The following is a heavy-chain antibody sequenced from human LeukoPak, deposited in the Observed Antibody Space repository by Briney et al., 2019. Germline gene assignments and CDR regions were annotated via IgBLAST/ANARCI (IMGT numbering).Heavy chain of an antibody. CDR2: ISGSGGST. CDR3: AKDSRHPLWFGESLGAFDI. D-gene: IGHD3-10*01. CDR1: GFTFSSYA. V-gene: IGHV3-23*01. Sequence: PGGSLRLSCAASGFTFSSYAMSWVRQAPGKGLEWVPAISGSGGSTYYADSVKGRFTISRDNSKNTLYLQMNSLRAEDTAVYYCAKDSRHPLWFGESLGAFDIWGQGTMVTVSS. J-gene: IGHJ3*02.